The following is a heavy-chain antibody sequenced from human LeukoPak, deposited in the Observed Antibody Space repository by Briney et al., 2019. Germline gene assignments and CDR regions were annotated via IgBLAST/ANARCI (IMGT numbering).Heavy chain of an antibody. CDR3: ARTTALYCSSTSCSSYYYYYMDV. J-gene: IGHJ6*03. CDR1: GFTFSSYW. Sequence: GGSLRLSCAASGFTFSSYWMSWVRQAPGKGLEWVANIKQDGSEKYYVDSVKGRFTISRDNAKNSLYLQMNSLRAEDTAVYYCARTTALYCSSTSCSSYYYYYMDVWGKGTTVTISS. CDR2: IKQDGSEK. D-gene: IGHD2-2*01. V-gene: IGHV3-7*01.